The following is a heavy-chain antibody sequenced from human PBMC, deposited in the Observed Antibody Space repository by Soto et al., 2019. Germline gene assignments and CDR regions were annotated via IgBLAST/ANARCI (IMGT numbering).Heavy chain of an antibody. Sequence: PYETPTLTRTVSRGSLRRGSYQWSWIRQSPGKGLDWIGYVNVSGSTNYNLSLKSRVTISLDTSKNQFSLNLTSVTAADTALYFFARLQFDALRRGPGLKDVWVQGTSVTVSS. CDR2: VNVSGST. J-gene: IGHJ6*02. CDR3: ARLQFDALRRGPGLKDV. V-gene: IGHV4-61*01. CDR1: RGSLRRGSYQ. D-gene: IGHD3-9*01.